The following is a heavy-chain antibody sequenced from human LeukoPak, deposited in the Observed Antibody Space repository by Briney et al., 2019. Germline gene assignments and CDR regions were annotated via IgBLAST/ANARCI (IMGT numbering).Heavy chain of an antibody. D-gene: IGHD5-24*01. J-gene: IGHJ4*02. CDR1: GTFVSGFY. V-gene: IGHV4-4*09. CDR2: IYSTGTT. Sequence: PSETLSLTCTVSGTFVSGFYWTWIRQPPGKGLEWIGFIYSTGTTSYNSSLQGRVTVSVDTSKNQFSLKLKSVIAADTAIYYCAGRWRGTLDYWGRGTLVAVSS. CDR3: AGRWRGTLDY.